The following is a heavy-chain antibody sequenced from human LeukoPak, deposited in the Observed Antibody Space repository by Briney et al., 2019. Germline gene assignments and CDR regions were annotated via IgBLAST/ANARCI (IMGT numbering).Heavy chain of an antibody. CDR1: GFTFSDYY. D-gene: IGHD4-23*01. CDR2: ISSSGSTI. CDR3: ARDLTTVVTPSDAFDT. J-gene: IGHJ3*02. Sequence: GGSLRLSCAASGFTFSDYYMSWIRQAPGKGLEWVSYISSSGSTIYYADSVKGRFTISRDNAKNSLYLQMNSLRAEDTAVYYCARDLTTVVTPSDAFDTWGQGTMVTVSS. V-gene: IGHV3-11*01.